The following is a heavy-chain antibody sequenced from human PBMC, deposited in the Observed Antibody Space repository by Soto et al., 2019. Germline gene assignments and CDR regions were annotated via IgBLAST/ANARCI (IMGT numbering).Heavy chain of an antibody. V-gene: IGHV4-59*01. CDR2: VYHSGTT. D-gene: IGHD6-6*01. CDR3: ARSIAAHRPTDDFDT. J-gene: IGHJ4*03. CDR1: GGSISSYY. Sequence: PSGTLSLTCTVSGGSISSYYWNWIRQPPGKGLEWIGYVYHSGTTNYNPSLKSRVTMSVDTSKNQFSLNLGSVTAADTAVYYCARSIAAHRPTDDFDTWGQGNMLTISS.